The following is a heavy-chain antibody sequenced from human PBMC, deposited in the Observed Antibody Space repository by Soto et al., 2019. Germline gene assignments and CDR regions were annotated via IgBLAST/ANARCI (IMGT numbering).Heavy chain of an antibody. CDR3: AKVYYYYGMDV. CDR2: ISSSGSTI. V-gene: IGHV3-48*03. J-gene: IGHJ6*02. Sequence: PGGSLIVSSTASEFTFRSYEMNWVRQAPGKGLEWVSYISSSGSTIYYADSVKGRFTISRDNAKDSLYLQMNSLRAEDTAVYYCAKVYYYYGMDVWGQGTTVTVSS. CDR1: EFTFRSYE.